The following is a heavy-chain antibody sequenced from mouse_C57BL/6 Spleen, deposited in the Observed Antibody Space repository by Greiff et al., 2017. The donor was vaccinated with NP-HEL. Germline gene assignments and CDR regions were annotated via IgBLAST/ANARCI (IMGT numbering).Heavy chain of an antibody. CDR1: GFTFCDYG. D-gene: IGHD3-1*01. V-gene: IGHV5-17*01. CDR2: ISSGSSTI. J-gene: IGHJ2*01. CDR3: ARDLRDYFDY. Sequence: EVQLVESGGGLVKPGGSLKLSCAASGFTFCDYGMHWVRQAPEKGLEWVAYISSGSSTIYYADTVKGRFTISRDNAKNTLFLQMTSLRSEDTAMYYCARDLRDYFDYWGQGTTLTVSS.